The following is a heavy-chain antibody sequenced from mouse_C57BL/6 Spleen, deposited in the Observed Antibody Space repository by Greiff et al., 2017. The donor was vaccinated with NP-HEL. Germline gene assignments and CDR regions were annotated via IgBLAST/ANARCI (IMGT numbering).Heavy chain of an antibody. CDR2: INPNNGGT. CDR3: ARYYYGSSYFDY. D-gene: IGHD1-1*01. CDR1: GYTFTDYY. Sequence: EVQLQQSGPELVKPGASVKISCKASGYTFTDYYMNWVKQSHGKSLEWIGDINPNNGGTSYNQKFKGKDTLTVDKSSSTAYMERRSLTSEDSAVYYCARYYYGSSYFDYWGQGTTLTVSS. V-gene: IGHV1-26*01. J-gene: IGHJ2*01.